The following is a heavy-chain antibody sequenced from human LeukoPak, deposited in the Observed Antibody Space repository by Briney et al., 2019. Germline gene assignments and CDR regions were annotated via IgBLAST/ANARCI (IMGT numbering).Heavy chain of an antibody. CDR3: ARDDTTYYDFWSGPSGYYGMDV. CDR1: GFTFSSYW. Sequence: AGGSLRLSCAASGFTFSSYWMSWVRQAPGKGLEWVANIKQDGSEKYYVDSVKGRFTISRDNAKNSLYLQMNSLRAEDTAVYYCARDDTTYYDFWSGPSGYYGMDVWGQGTTVTVSS. D-gene: IGHD3-3*01. V-gene: IGHV3-7*01. J-gene: IGHJ6*02. CDR2: IKQDGSEK.